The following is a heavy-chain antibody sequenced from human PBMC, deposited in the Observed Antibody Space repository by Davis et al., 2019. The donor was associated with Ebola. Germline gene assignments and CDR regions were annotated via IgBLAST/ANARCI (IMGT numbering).Heavy chain of an antibody. V-gene: IGHV5-51*01. CDR2: IYPGDSDT. J-gene: IGHJ3*02. CDR3: ARRLRSPKYDGFDM. CDR1: GYSFTSYW. D-gene: IGHD2-15*01. Sequence: KVSCKGSGYSFTSYWIGWVRQKPGKGLEWMGIIYPGDSDTRYSPSLQGQVTISADKSISTAYLQWSSLRASDTAMYYCARRLRSPKYDGFDMWGRGTMVTVSS.